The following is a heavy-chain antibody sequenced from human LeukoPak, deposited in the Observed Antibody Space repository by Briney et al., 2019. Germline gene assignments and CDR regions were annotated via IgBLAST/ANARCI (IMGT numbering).Heavy chain of an antibody. CDR2: INNSGSN. CDR3: ARRLPHGAVRKGYFDY. CDR1: GASFSDYY. J-gene: IGHJ4*02. Sequence: SAPLSPSCAVDGASFSDYYWSCLHQPPEKVLEWIGIINNSGSNNYNPSIKSRVTISVDTSKNQFSLKLSSVPAADTAVYYWARRLPHGAVRKGYFDYWGQGTLVTVSS. D-gene: IGHD3-10*01. V-gene: IGHV4-34*01.